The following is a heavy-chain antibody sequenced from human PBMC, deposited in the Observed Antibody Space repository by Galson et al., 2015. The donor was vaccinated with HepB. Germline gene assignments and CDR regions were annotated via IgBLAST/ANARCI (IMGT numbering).Heavy chain of an antibody. D-gene: IGHD2-2*01. V-gene: IGHV2-5*01. Sequence: PALVKPTQTLTLTCTFSGFSLSTSGVGVGWIRQPPGKALSWLALIYWNDDKRYSPSRKSRLTITKDTSKNQVVLTMTNMDPVNTATDYCAHSLRGYCSSTSCLTWFDPWGQGTLVTVSS. CDR1: GFSLSTSGVG. J-gene: IGHJ5*02. CDR3: AHSLRGYCSSTSCLTWFDP. CDR2: IYWNDDK.